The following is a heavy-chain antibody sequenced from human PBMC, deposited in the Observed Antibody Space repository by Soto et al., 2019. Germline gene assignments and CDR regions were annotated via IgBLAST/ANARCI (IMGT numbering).Heavy chain of an antibody. J-gene: IGHJ6*02. CDR1: GGSIRSYY. CDR3: ARAGASGFGMDV. Sequence: KTSETLSLTCNVSGGSIRSYYWSWIRQPAGKPLEWIGRIYTTGSTNYNPSLKSRVTMSIDTSKSQFSLKVSSVTAADTAVYYCARAGASGFGMDVWGQGTTVTVSS. D-gene: IGHD1-26*01. CDR2: IYTTGST. V-gene: IGHV4-4*07.